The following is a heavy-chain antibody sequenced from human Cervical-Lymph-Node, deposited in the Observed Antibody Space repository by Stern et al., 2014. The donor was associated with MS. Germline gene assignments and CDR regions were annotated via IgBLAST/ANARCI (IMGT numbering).Heavy chain of an antibody. D-gene: IGHD6-19*01. Sequence: QLQLQESGPGLVKPSQTLSLTCTVSGGSISSGSYYWSWIRQPAGKGLEWIGRIYTSGSTNYNPSLKSRVTISVDKSKNQFSLKRSSVTAADTAVYYCARETIAVAGIGMDVWGQGTTVTVSS. CDR3: ARETIAVAGIGMDV. CDR1: GGSISSGSYY. J-gene: IGHJ6*02. CDR2: IYTSGST. V-gene: IGHV4-61*02.